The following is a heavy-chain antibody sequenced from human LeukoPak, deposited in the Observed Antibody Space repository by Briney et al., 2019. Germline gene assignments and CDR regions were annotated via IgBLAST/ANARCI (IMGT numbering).Heavy chain of an antibody. CDR1: GGSISSSSYY. Sequence: SETLSLTCTVSGGSISSSSYYWGWIRQPPGKGLEWIGSIYYSGSTYYNPSLKSRVTISVDTSKNQFSLKLSSVTAADTAVYYCARSFGDGYNRGLLLRWGQGTLVTVSS. CDR2: IYYSGST. J-gene: IGHJ4*02. D-gene: IGHD5-24*01. CDR3: ARSFGDGYNRGLLLR. V-gene: IGHV4-39*07.